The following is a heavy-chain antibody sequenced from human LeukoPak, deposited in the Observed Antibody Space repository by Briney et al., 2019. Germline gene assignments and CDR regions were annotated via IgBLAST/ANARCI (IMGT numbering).Heavy chain of an antibody. J-gene: IGHJ4*02. CDR1: GGSISSYY. V-gene: IGHV4-59*01. Sequence: SETLSLTCTVSGGSISSYYWSWVRQPPGKGLEWIGYIYYSGSTNYNPSLKSRFTISVDTSKNQFSLRLSSVTAADTAVYYCTRDRRDDPYYFDYWGQGTLVTVSS. CDR2: IYYSGST. CDR3: TRDRRDDPYYFDY.